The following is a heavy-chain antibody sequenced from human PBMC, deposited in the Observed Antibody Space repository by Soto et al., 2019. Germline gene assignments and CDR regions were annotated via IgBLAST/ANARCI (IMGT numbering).Heavy chain of an antibody. CDR1: GYTFTSYD. Sequence: VKVSCKASGYTFTSYDINWVRQATGQGLEWMGWMNPNSGNTGYAQKFQGRVTMTRNTSISTAYMELSSLRSEDTAVYYCARAYSGSDYYFDYWGQGTLVTVSS. V-gene: IGHV1-8*01. J-gene: IGHJ4*02. D-gene: IGHD3-10*01. CDR2: MNPNSGNT. CDR3: ARAYSGSDYYFDY.